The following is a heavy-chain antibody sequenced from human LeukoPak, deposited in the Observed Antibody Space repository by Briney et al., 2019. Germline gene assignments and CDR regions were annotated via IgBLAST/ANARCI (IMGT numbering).Heavy chain of an antibody. CDR1: GFTFSPYA. CDR3: ARDYCSSTSCYDY. CDR2: ISGSGGRT. V-gene: IGHV3-23*01. Sequence: GGSLRLSCVASGFTFSPYAMSWVRQARGKGLESVSVISGSGGRTHYADSVKGRFTISRDNYKNTLFLQMNSLRAEDTAVYYCARDYCSSTSCYDYWGQGTMVTVSS. D-gene: IGHD2-2*01. J-gene: IGHJ4*02.